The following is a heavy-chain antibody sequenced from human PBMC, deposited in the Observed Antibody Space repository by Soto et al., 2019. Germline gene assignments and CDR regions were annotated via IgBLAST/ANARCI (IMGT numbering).Heavy chain of an antibody. CDR3: ARDSYSSSWYAAFDI. V-gene: IGHV4-31*03. CDR1: GGSISSGGYY. D-gene: IGHD6-13*01. J-gene: IGHJ3*02. CDR2: IYYSGST. Sequence: SETLFLTCTVSGGSISSGGYYWSWIRQHPGKGLEWIGYIYYSGSTYYNPSLKSRVTISVDTSKNQFSLKLSSVTAADTAVYYCARDSYSSSWYAAFDIWAKGQWSPSPQ.